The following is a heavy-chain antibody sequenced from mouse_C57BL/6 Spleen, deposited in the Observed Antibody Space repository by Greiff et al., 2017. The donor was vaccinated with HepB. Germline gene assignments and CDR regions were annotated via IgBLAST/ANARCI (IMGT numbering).Heavy chain of an antibody. V-gene: IGHV1-81*01. J-gene: IGHJ4*01. CDR2: IYPRSGNT. CDR3: ARAVTTEDAMDY. CDR1: GYTFTSYG. Sequence: VQLVESGAELARPGASVKLSCKASGYTFTSYGISWVKQRTGQGLEWIGEIYPRSGNTYYNEKFKGKATLTADKSSSTAYMELRSLTSEDSAVYFCARAVTTEDAMDYWGQGTSVTVSS. D-gene: IGHD2-2*01.